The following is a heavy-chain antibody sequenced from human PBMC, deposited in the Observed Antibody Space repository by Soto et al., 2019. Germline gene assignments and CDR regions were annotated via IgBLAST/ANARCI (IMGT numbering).Heavy chain of an antibody. J-gene: IGHJ3*02. CDR3: AKGDYFWSGMTRGAAFDI. CDR1: GGSISSANYY. CDR2: IYYSGST. V-gene: IGHV4-31*03. Sequence: QVQLQESGPGLVKPSQTLSLTCTVSGGSISSANYYWSWIRQHPGKGLEWIGYIYYSGSTYYNPSLTGRVTISVDTSKNYFSLTLSSVTAADTAVYDGAKGDYFWSGMTRGAAFDIWGQGTMVTVSS. D-gene: IGHD3-3*01.